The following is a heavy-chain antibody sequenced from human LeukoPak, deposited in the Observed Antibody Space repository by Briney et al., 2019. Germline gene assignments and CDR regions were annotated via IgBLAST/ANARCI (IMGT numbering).Heavy chain of an antibody. D-gene: IGHD1-26*01. CDR2: IKQDGSEI. Sequence: GGSLRLSCAASGFTFGSNWMSWVRQAPGKGLEWVANIKQDGSEIYYVDSVKGRFTISRDNAKNSLYLQMNSLRAEDTAVYYCARDGGSGSYSNYWGQGTLVTVSS. CDR1: GFTFGSNW. V-gene: IGHV3-7*01. CDR3: ARDGGSGSYSNY. J-gene: IGHJ4*02.